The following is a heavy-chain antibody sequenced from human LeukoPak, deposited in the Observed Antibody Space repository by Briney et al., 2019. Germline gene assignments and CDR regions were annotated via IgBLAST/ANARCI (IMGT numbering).Heavy chain of an antibody. D-gene: IGHD6-6*01. CDR2: IIPILGTA. CDR3: ARLGRQESEYSSSPGDY. J-gene: IGHJ4*02. Sequence: SVTVSCTASGGTFSNYAISWVRQAPGQGLEWMGGIIPILGTAKCAQKFQGRVTITADESTSTAYMELSSLRSEDTAVYYCARLGRQESEYSSSPGDYWGQGTLVTVSS. V-gene: IGHV1-69*01. CDR1: GGTFSNYA.